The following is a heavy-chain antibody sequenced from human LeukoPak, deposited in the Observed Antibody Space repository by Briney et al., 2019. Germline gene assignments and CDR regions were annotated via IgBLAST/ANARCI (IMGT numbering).Heavy chain of an antibody. Sequence: ASVKVSCKASGYTFTGYYMHWVRQAPGQGLEWMGWINPNSGGTNYAQKFQGRVTMTRDTSISTAYMEPSRLRSDDTAVYYCSTAIAAAAGYWGQGTLVTVSS. D-gene: IGHD6-13*01. CDR2: INPNSGGT. CDR3: STAIAAAAGY. J-gene: IGHJ4*02. V-gene: IGHV1-2*02. CDR1: GYTFTGYY.